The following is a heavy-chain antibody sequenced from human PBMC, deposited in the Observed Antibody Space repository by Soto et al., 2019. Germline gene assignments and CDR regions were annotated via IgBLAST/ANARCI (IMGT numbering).Heavy chain of an antibody. CDR2: ITAGGDST. J-gene: IGHJ5*02. CDR1: GFTFINYA. CDR3: AKETFCSGGVCYPQRDFEP. D-gene: IGHD2-15*01. Sequence: GGSLRLSCAASGFTFINYAMSWVRQAPGKGLEWVSGITAGGDSTHYADSVKGRFTISRDNSKNTVYLQLSSLRAEDTAVYYCAKETFCSGGVCYPQRDFEPWGQGTLVTVSS. V-gene: IGHV3-23*01.